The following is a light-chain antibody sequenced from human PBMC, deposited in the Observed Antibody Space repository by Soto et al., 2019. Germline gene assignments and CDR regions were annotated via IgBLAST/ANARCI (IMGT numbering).Light chain of an antibody. J-gene: IGLJ1*01. CDR2: DVS. Sequence: QPASVSGSPGQSITISCTGTSSDVGGYNYVSWYQQHPGKAPKLTIYDVSNRPSGVSNRFSGSKSGNTASLTISGLQAEDEADYYCSSYTSSSTLLYVFGTGTKVTVL. V-gene: IGLV2-14*01. CDR3: SSYTSSSTLLYV. CDR1: SSDVGGYNY.